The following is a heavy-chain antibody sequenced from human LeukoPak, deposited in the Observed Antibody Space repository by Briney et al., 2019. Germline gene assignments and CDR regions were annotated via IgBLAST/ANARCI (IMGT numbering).Heavy chain of an antibody. J-gene: IGHJ4*01. CDR2: IWYDGSNK. V-gene: IGHV3-33*06. Sequence: GGSLRLSCAASGFTFSSYGMHGVRQAPGKGLEGVAVIWYDGSNKYYADSVKGRFTISRDNSKNTLYLQMNSLRAEDTAVYYCEKATVIMSFDWGQGTPVTVSS. CDR1: GFTFSSYG. CDR3: EKATVIMSFD. D-gene: IGHD3/OR15-3a*01.